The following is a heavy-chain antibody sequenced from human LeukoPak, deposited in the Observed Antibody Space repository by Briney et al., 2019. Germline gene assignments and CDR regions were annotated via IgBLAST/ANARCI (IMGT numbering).Heavy chain of an antibody. Sequence: SETLSLTCTVSGGSISSYYWSWVRQPPGKGLGWIGFVYYTGSTNYRPSLKSRVTILVDRSKNQFSLKLRSVTAADTAVYYCARDVSIIAVAVNWFDPWGQGTLVTVSS. D-gene: IGHD6-19*01. CDR2: VYYTGST. J-gene: IGHJ5*02. CDR1: GGSISSYY. V-gene: IGHV4-59*01. CDR3: ARDVSIIAVAVNWFDP.